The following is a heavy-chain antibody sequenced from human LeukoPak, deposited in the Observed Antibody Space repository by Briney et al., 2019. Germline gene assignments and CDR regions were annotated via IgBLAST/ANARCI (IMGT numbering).Heavy chain of an antibody. Sequence: PSETLSLTCTVSGGSISSYYWSWIRQPPGKGLEWIGSIYHSGSTYYNPSLKSRVTISVDTSKNQFSLKLSSVTAADTAVYYCARLSGESFPMDVWGKGTTVTVSS. CDR3: ARLSGESFPMDV. J-gene: IGHJ6*03. CDR1: GGSISSYY. D-gene: IGHD3-10*01. V-gene: IGHV4-59*08. CDR2: IYHSGST.